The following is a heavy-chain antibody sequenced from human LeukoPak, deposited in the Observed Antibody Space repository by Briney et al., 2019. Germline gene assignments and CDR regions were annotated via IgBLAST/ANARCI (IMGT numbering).Heavy chain of an antibody. Sequence: PGGSLRLSCAASAFTFSSYGMHWVRQAPGKGLESVTLIQYDGSKNYYADSVEGRFTISRDNSKNTLYLEMNSLRAEDTAVYYCAKDIGSYYDYWGQGILVTVSS. CDR1: AFTFSSYG. D-gene: IGHD3-10*01. J-gene: IGHJ4*02. CDR3: AKDIGSYYDY. CDR2: IQYDGSKN. V-gene: IGHV3-30*02.